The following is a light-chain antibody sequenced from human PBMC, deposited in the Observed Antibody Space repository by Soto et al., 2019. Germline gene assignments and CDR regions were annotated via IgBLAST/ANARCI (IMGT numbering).Light chain of an antibody. J-gene: IGKJ1*01. CDR3: QQYNDNWT. V-gene: IGKV1-5*03. CDR2: KAS. Sequence: DIQMTQSSSTLSASVGDRVTITCRASQSVSRWLAWYQQKPGKAPKLLIYKASTLESGVPSRFSGSGSGTEFTLAISSPQPDDSATYYCQQYNDNWTFGQGTKVEIK. CDR1: QSVSRW.